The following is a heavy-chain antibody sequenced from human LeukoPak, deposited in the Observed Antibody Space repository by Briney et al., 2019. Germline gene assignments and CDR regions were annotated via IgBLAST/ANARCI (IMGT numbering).Heavy chain of an antibody. CDR1: GFTFGDYA. Sequence: GGSLRLSCTASGFTFGDYAMSWVRQAPGKGLEWVGFIRSKAYGGTTEYAASVKGRFTISRDDSKSIAYLQMNSLKTEDTAVYYCTDSRSWYYFQHWGQGTLVTVSS. CDR2: IRSKAYGGTT. V-gene: IGHV3-49*04. CDR3: TDSRSWYYFQH. D-gene: IGHD6-13*01. J-gene: IGHJ1*01.